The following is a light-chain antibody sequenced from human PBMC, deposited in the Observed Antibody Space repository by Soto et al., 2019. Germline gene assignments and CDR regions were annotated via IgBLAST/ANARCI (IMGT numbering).Light chain of an antibody. CDR2: GAS. CDR3: QQYNDWPLT. CDR1: QSVDSN. V-gene: IGKV3D-15*01. J-gene: IGKJ4*01. Sequence: LVVTQSPATLSVSPGDGPTPSSGASQSVDSNLASYQQKPGQTPRLLMYGASTRPTGIPARFSGSGSGTEFTLTIISLQSEDSAVYYCQQYNDWPLTFGGGTKVDIK.